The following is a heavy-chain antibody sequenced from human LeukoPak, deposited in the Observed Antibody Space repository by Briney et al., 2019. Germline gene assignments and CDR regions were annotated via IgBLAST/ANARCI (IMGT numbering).Heavy chain of an antibody. V-gene: IGHV3-9*01. Sequence: PGGSLRLSCAAPGFTFDDYAMHWVRQAPGKGLEWVSGISWNSGSIGYADSVKGRFTISRDNAKNSLYLQMNSLRAEDTALYYCAKDLLWFGEQYYYYGMDVWGQGTTVTVSS. D-gene: IGHD3-10*01. J-gene: IGHJ6*02. CDR2: ISWNSGSI. CDR1: GFTFDDYA. CDR3: AKDLLWFGEQYYYYGMDV.